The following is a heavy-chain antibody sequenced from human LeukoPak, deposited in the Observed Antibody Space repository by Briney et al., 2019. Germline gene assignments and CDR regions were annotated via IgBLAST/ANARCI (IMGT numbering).Heavy chain of an antibody. D-gene: IGHD3-10*02. Sequence: GGSLRLSCAASVFTFSTYNMNWVRQAPGKGLEWVSSISSSSSYIYYADSVKGRFTISRDNAKNSLYLQMNSLRAEDTAVYYCAELGITMIGGVWGKGTTVTISS. CDR2: ISSSSSYI. CDR3: AELGITMIGGV. J-gene: IGHJ6*04. CDR1: VFTFSTYN. V-gene: IGHV3-21*01.